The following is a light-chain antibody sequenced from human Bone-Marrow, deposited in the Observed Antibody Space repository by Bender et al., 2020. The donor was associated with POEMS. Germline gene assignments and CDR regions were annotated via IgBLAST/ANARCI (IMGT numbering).Light chain of an antibody. V-gene: IGLV2-23*02. J-gene: IGLJ2*01. CDR1: SSDVGTYYL. CDR2: EVS. CDR3: CSYSGRNSLV. Sequence: QSALTQPASVSGSPGQSITISCTGTSSDVGTYYLVSWYQQLPGKGPKLMIYEVSNWPSGVSNRFSGSKSGNTASLTISGLQAEDEADYYCCSYSGRNSLVFGGGTKLTVL.